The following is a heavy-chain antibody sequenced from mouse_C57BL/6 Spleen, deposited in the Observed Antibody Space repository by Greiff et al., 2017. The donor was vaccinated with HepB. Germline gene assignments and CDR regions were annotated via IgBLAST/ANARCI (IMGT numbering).Heavy chain of an antibody. J-gene: IGHJ4*01. CDR1: GYTFTGYT. CDR2: INPSSGYT. V-gene: IGHV1-4*01. Sequence: QVQLQQSGAELVRPGASVKMSCTASGYTFTGYTMHWVKQRPGQGLEWIGYINPSSGYTKYNQKFKDKATLTADKSSSTAYMQLSSLTSEDSAVYNCARVGVYAMDYWGQGASVTVSS. CDR3: ARVGVYAMDY.